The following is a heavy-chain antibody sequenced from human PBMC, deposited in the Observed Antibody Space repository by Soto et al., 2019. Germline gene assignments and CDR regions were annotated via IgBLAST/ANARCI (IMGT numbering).Heavy chain of an antibody. CDR3: ATMGTPATGLYYFDN. CDR2: MSYSGST. J-gene: IGHJ4*02. Sequence: PSETPSLTCTVSGGSISSGNYYWSWIRQPPGKGLEWIGFMSYSGSTSYNASLKSRVTISVDTSKSQFSLNLSFVTAADTAVYYCATMGTPATGLYYFDNWGQGTLVTVSS. CDR1: GGSISSGNYY. V-gene: IGHV4-30-4*01. D-gene: IGHD1-7*01.